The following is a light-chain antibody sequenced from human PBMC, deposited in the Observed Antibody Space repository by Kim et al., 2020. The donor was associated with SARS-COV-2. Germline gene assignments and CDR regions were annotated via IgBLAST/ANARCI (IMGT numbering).Light chain of an antibody. CDR3: AAWDDNLNGVG. V-gene: IGLV1-44*01. CDR1: FSNVGRNT. J-gene: IGLJ2*01. Sequence: GQRVTISCSGSFSNVGRNTVNWWQQHPGTAPKLLFFGYNQRPSGVPDRFSGSKSGTSASLAISGLQSEDEADYYCAAWDDNLNGVGFGGGTQLTVL. CDR2: GYN.